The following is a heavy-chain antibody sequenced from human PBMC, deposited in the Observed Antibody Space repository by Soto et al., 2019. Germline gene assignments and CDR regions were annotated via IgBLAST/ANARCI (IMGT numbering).Heavy chain of an antibody. V-gene: IGHV3-21*01. D-gene: IGHD2-15*01. J-gene: IGHJ4*02. CDR2: ISSSSYI. CDR3: ARVYCSGGSCYLFDY. CDR1: GFTFSSYS. Sequence: GGSLRLSCAASGFTFSSYSMNWVRQAPGKGLEWVSSISSSSYIYYADSVKGRFTISRDNAKNSLYLQMNSLRAEDTAVYYCARVYCSGGSCYLFDYWGQGTLVTVSS.